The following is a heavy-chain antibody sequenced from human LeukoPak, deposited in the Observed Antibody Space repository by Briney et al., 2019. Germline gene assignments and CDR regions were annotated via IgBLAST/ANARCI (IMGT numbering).Heavy chain of an antibody. Sequence: SETLSLTCTVSGGSISSYYWSWIRQPPGKGLEWIGYIYYSGSTNYNPSLKSRVTISVDTSKNQFSLKLSSVTAADTAVYYCATITVGSISTVDIWGQGTMVTVSS. CDR3: ATITVGSISTVDI. D-gene: IGHD1-26*01. J-gene: IGHJ3*02. V-gene: IGHV4-59*08. CDR1: GGSISSYY. CDR2: IYYSGST.